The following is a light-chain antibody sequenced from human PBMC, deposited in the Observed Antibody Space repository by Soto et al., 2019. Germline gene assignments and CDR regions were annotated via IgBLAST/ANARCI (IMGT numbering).Light chain of an antibody. J-gene: IGLJ2*01. V-gene: IGLV2-8*01. CDR2: EVS. Sequence: QSVLTQPASASGSPGQSVTISCTGTSSDVGGYNYVSWYQQHPGKAPKLMIYEVSKRPSGVPDRFSGSKSGNTASLTVSGLQAEDEADYYCSSYAGSNNLVFGGGTKVTV. CDR1: SSDVGGYNY. CDR3: SSYAGSNNLV.